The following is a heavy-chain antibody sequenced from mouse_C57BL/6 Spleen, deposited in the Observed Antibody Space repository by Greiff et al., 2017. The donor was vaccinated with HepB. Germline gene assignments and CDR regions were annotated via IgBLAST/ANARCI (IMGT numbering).Heavy chain of an antibody. CDR2: IDPSDSET. J-gene: IGHJ1*03. Sequence: VQLKQPGAELVRPGSSVKLSCKASGYTFTSYWMHWVKQRPIQGLEWIGNIDPSDSETHYNQKFKDKATLTVDKSSSTAYMQLSSLTSEDSAVYYCARDDVGYFDVWGTGTTVTVSS. CDR1: GYTFTSYW. D-gene: IGHD2-12*01. CDR3: ARDDVGYFDV. V-gene: IGHV1-52*01.